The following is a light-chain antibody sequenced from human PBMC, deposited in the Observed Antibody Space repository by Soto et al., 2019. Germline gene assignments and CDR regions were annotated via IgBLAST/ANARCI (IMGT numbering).Light chain of an antibody. J-gene: IGKJ5*01. Sequence: DIQMTQSPSSLSASVGDRVTITCQASQDINKYLNWYQQRPGKAPKLLIYEASNLQTGVPSRFSGSGSGTDFTFTISSLQPEDIATYYCQQYNNLITFGQGTRLEIK. CDR3: QQYNNLIT. CDR2: EAS. CDR1: QDINKY. V-gene: IGKV1-33*01.